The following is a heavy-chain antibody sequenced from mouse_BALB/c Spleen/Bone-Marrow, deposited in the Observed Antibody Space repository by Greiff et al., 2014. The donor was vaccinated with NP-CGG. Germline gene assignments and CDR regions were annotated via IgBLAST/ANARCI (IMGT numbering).Heavy chain of an antibody. CDR3: ARVRNWADY. J-gene: IGHJ2*01. Sequence: SGAELVRPGSSVKISCKASGYAFSSYWMNWVKQRPGQGLEWIGQIYPGDGDTNYDGKFKGKATLTADKSSSTAYMQLSSLTSEDSAVYFCARVRNWADYWGQGTTLTVSS. V-gene: IGHV1-80*01. CDR2: IYPGDGDT. D-gene: IGHD4-1*01. CDR1: GYAFSSYW.